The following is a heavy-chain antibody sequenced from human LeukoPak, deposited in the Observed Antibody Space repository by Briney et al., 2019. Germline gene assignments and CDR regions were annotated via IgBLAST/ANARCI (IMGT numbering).Heavy chain of an antibody. CDR2: IYYSGST. V-gene: IGHV4-39*01. CDR3: ASLMIATTSVGGDYFDY. Sequence: SETLSLTCTVSGGSISSSSYYGGWIRQPPAKGLEWIGSIYYSGSTYYNPSLKSRVTISVDTSKNQFSLKLSSVTAADTAVYYCASLMIATTSVGGDYFDYWGQGTLVTVSS. D-gene: IGHD3-22*01. CDR1: GGSISSSSYY. J-gene: IGHJ4*02.